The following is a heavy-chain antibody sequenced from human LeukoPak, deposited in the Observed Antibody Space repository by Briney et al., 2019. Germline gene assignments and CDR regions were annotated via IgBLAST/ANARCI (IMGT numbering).Heavy chain of an antibody. D-gene: IGHD3-3*01. Sequence: GASVKVSCKASGYTFTSYGISWVRQAPGQGLECMGWISAYNGNTNYAQKLQCRVTMTTDTFTSTGYMELRRLCSEDTAVYYCARDLCNDFWSRYLYNYYYYGMDVWGQGTTVTVSS. J-gene: IGHJ6*02. CDR1: GYTFTSYG. CDR3: ARDLCNDFWSRYLYNYYYYGMDV. V-gene: IGHV1-18*01. CDR2: ISAYNGNT.